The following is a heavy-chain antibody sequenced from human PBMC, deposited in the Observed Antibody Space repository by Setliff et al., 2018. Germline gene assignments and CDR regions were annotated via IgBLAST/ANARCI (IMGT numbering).Heavy chain of an antibody. CDR1: GLSFRDHF. J-gene: IGHJ4*02. Sequence: GGSLRLSCAASGLSFRDHFMDWVRQAPGKGLEWVAGMSYDGATTSYADSVKGRFTISRDNVKNSLFLQMNSLRAEDTAVYYCVRDLHWGFDYWGLGTLVTVSS. V-gene: IGHV3-30-3*01. CDR2: MSYDGATT. D-gene: IGHD7-27*01. CDR3: VRDLHWGFDY.